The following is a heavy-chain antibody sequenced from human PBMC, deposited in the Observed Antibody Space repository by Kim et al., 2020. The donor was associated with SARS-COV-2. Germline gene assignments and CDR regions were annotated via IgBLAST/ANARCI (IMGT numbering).Heavy chain of an antibody. D-gene: IGHD3-9*01. Sequence: RKTYYSDSVGGRFTISRDNSKDTVSLQMDSLRADDTAVYYCARDRLRYVDFWGQGSLVAVSS. CDR2: RKT. CDR3: ARDRLRYVDF. J-gene: IGHJ4*02. V-gene: IGHV3-33*01.